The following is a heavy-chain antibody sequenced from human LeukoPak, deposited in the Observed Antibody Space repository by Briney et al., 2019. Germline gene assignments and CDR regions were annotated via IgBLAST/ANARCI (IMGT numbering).Heavy chain of an antibody. J-gene: IGHJ4*02. CDR2: IYYSGST. V-gene: IGHV4-30-4*01. D-gene: IGHD4-17*01. CDR1: GGSISSGDYY. CDR3: AREATVTTWRTFDY. Sequence: KPSQTLSLTCTVSGGSISSGDYYWSWIRQPPGKGLEWIGYIYYSGSTYYNPSLKSRVTISVDTSKNQFSLKLSSVTAADTAVYYCAREATVTTWRTFDYWGQGTLVTVSP.